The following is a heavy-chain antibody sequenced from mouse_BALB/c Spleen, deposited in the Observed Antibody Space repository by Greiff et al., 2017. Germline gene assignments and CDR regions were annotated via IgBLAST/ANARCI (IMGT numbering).Heavy chain of an antibody. J-gene: IGHJ4*01. D-gene: IGHD2-4*01. CDR2: ILPGSGST. CDR1: GYTFSSYW. V-gene: IGHV1-9*01. CDR3: SRRRLPSYAMDY. Sequence: QVQLQQSGAELMKPGASVKISCKATGYTFSSYWIEWVKQRPGHGLEWIGEILPGSGSTNYNEKFKGKATFTADTSSNTAYMQISSLTSEDSAVYYCSRRRLPSYAMDYWGQGTSVTVSS.